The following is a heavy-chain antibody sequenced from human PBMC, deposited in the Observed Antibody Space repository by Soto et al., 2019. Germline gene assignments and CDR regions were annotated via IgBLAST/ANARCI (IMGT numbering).Heavy chain of an antibody. V-gene: IGHV5-10-1*01. D-gene: IGHD6-13*01. CDR3: ARLQAAAGDNDLTFDY. CDR2: IDPSDSYT. Sequence: GESLNISCKGSGYSFTLYWMSWVRQIPGKGLEWMGRIDPSDSYTNYSPSFQGHVTISADKSISTAYLQWSSLKASDTAMYYCARLQAAAGDNDLTFDYWGQGTLVTVSS. CDR1: GYSFTLYW. J-gene: IGHJ4*02.